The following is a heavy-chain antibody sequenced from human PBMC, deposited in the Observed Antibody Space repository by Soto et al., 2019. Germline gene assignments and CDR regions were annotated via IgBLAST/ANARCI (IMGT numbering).Heavy chain of an antibody. J-gene: IGHJ3*02. CDR3: ARVIAVAGTEAFDI. D-gene: IGHD6-19*01. V-gene: IGHV3-66*01. Sequence: RVLQERGKGLEWVSVIYSGGSKYYADSVKGRFTISRDNSKNTLYLQMNSLRAEDTAVYYCARVIAVAGTEAFDIWGQGTMVTVSS. CDR2: IYSGGSK.